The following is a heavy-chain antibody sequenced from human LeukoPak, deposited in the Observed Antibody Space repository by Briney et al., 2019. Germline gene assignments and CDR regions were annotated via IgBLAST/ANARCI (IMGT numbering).Heavy chain of an antibody. Sequence: ASVKVSCKTSGYTFTTYDINWVRQATGQGLEWLGWMSPNNGNTNHAQKLQGRVTMTTDTSTSTAYMELRSLRSDDTAVYYCARVESSIWSDYWGQGTLVTVSS. J-gene: IGHJ4*02. CDR2: MSPNNGNT. D-gene: IGHD2-2*01. V-gene: IGHV1-18*01. CDR3: ARVESSIWSDY. CDR1: GYTFTTYD.